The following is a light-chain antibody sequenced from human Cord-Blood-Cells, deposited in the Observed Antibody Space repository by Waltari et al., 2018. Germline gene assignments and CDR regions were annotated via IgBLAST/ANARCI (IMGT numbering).Light chain of an antibody. CDR2: EVS. J-gene: IGLJ7*01. V-gene: IGLV2-23*02. CDR1: SSDVGRYNL. Sequence: QSALTQPASVSGSPGRSITISCTGTSSDVGRYNLVSWYQQNPGKAPKRMIYEVSKRPSGVSNRFSGSKSGNTASLTISGLQAEDEADYYCCSYAGSSTFAVFGGGTQLTVL. CDR3: CSYAGSSTFAV.